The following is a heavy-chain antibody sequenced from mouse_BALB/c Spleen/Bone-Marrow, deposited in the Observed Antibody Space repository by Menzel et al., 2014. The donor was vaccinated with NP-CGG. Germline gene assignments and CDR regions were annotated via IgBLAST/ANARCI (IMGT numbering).Heavy chain of an antibody. CDR3: AKYSYGSRGYYFDY. Sequence: DVQLQESGAELVKPGASVKLSCTASGFNIKDTYMHWVKQRPEQGLEWIGRIDPANGNTKYDPKFQGKATITADTSSNTSNLQLSSLTSEDTAVYYCAKYSYGSRGYYFDYWGQGTTLTVSS. CDR2: IDPANGNT. D-gene: IGHD1-1*01. V-gene: IGHV14-3*02. CDR1: GFNIKDTY. J-gene: IGHJ2*01.